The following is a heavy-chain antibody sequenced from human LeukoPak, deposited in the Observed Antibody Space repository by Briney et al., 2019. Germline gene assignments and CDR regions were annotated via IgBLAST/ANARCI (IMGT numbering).Heavy chain of an antibody. J-gene: IGHJ6*02. Sequence: GGSLRLSCAASGFTFSSYSMNWVRQAPGKGLEWVSSISSSSSYIYYADSVKGRFAISRDNAKNSLYLQMNSLRAEDTAVYYCARDQEDYYGSGSLWYYYYGMDVWGQGTTVTVSS. V-gene: IGHV3-21*01. CDR3: ARDQEDYYGSGSLWYYYYGMDV. CDR2: ISSSSSYI. CDR1: GFTFSSYS. D-gene: IGHD3-10*01.